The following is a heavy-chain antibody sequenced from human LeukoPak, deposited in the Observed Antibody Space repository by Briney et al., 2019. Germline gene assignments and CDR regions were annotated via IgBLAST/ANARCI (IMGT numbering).Heavy chain of an antibody. CDR3: THSLRRGRCSGGSCYYFDY. V-gene: IGHV2-5*02. Sequence: SGPTLVKPTQTLTLTRSCSGFSVNTHGVGVGWIRQPPGKALEWLALIFWEGDKRSTPSLKSRLTITKDPSENQVVLTMTNMDPVDTATYFCTHSLRRGRCSGGSCYYFDYWGQGALVTVSS. J-gene: IGHJ4*02. CDR2: IFWEGDK. CDR1: GFSVNTHGVG. D-gene: IGHD2-15*01.